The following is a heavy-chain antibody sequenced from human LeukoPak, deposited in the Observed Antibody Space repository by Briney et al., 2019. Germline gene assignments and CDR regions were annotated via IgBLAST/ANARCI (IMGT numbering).Heavy chain of an antibody. V-gene: IGHV1-46*01. CDR3: ARDGFLEWLLFGMGYFDY. J-gene: IGHJ4*02. CDR2: INPSGGNT. D-gene: IGHD3-3*01. Sequence: GASVKVSCKASGYPFIDYYLQWVRQAPGQGLEWMGMINPSGGNTNYAQKFQGRVTMTTDTSTSTVYMELSSLRSEDTAVYYCARDGFLEWLLFGMGYFDYWGQGTLVTVSS. CDR1: GYPFIDYY.